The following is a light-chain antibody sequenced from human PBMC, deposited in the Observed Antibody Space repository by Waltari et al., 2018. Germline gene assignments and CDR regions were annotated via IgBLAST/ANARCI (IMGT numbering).Light chain of an antibody. Sequence: DIVMTQSPDSLAVSLGERATINCKSSQSVLYSSNNKNYLAWYQQQPGQPPNLLIYWASTRESGVPDRFSGSGSGTDFTLTISSLQAEDVAVYYCQQYYCIPYTFGQGTKLEIK. CDR1: QSVLYSSNNKNY. CDR3: QQYYCIPYT. V-gene: IGKV4-1*01. J-gene: IGKJ2*01. CDR2: WAS.